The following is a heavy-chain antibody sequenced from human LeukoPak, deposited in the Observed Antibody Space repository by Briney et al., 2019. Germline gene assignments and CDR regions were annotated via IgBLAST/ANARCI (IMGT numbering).Heavy chain of an antibody. V-gene: IGHV3-7*01. Sequence: PGGSLRLSCAASGFTFSSYWMIWVRQAPGKGLEWVGNIQQDGSGKEYVDAVKGRFTISRENAKNSLYLQMDSLRVEDTAVYYCTRDLMDYDVSTGLHHYYMDVWGQGTTVTVSS. CDR2: IQQDGSGK. J-gene: IGHJ6*02. D-gene: IGHD3-9*01. CDR1: GFTFSSYW. CDR3: TRDLMDYDVSTGLHHYYMDV.